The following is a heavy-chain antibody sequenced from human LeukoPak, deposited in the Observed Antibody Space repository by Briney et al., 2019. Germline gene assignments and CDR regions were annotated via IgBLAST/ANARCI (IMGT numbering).Heavy chain of an antibody. D-gene: IGHD6-6*01. V-gene: IGHV4-59*12. CDR3: ARDKGTSYLSSFDY. Sequence: SETLSLTCTVSGGSITNYYWSWFRQPPGKGLEWIAYIHYSGSANYNPSLKSRVTISLDTSKNQLSLKLSSVTAADTAVYYCARDKGTSYLSSFDYWGQGTLVTVSS. CDR2: IHYSGSA. CDR1: GGSITNYY. J-gene: IGHJ4*02.